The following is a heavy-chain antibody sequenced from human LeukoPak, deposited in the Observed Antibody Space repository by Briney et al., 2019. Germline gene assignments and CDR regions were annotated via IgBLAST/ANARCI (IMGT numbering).Heavy chain of an antibody. CDR1: RFTLSSYV. V-gene: IGHV3-NL1*01. CDR3: ARDKGTSYLSSFDY. CDR2: IYSGGTT. D-gene: IGHD6-6*01. J-gene: IGHJ4*02. Sequence: GGSLRLSCAASRFTLSSYVMHWVRQAPGKGLEWVSVIYSGGTTYYADSIKGRFTISRDNSKNTLYLQMNSLRAADTAVYYCARDKGTSYLSSFDYWGQGTLVTVSS.